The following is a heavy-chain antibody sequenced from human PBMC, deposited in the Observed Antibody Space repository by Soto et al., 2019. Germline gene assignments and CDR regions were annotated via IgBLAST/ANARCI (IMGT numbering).Heavy chain of an antibody. J-gene: IGHJ4*02. V-gene: IGHV5-10-1*01. Sequence: PGESLKISCKGSGYSFTTYWIGWVRQMPGKGLEWMGKIDPSDSYTNYSPSFQGHVTISADKSISTAYLQWSSLKASDTAMYYCARLRSPDTAHGPKGYWGQGTLVTVSS. CDR2: IDPSDSYT. CDR3: ARLRSPDTAHGPKGY. CDR1: GYSFTTYW. D-gene: IGHD5-18*01.